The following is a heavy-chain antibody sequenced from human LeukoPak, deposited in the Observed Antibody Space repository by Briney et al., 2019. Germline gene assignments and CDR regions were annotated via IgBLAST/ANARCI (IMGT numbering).Heavy chain of an antibody. Sequence: GGSLRLSCAAPGFTFGSYWMTWVRRAPGKGLEWVANIKHDGSEKYYVDSVKGRFAISRDNAKNSLYLQMSSLRAEDTALYYCARDTVDYGGNAGHAFDIWGPGTMVTVSS. D-gene: IGHD4-23*01. J-gene: IGHJ3*02. CDR1: GFTFGSYW. V-gene: IGHV3-7*01. CDR3: ARDTVDYGGNAGHAFDI. CDR2: IKHDGSEK.